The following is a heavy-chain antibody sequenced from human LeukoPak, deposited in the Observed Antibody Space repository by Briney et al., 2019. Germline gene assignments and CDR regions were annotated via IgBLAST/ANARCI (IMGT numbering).Heavy chain of an antibody. D-gene: IGHD6-19*01. CDR1: GFTFSSYW. Sequence: GGSLRLSCVASGFTFSSYWMSWVRQPPGKGLAWVSRINSDGRIINYADSVQGRFTISRDNAKNTLYLQMNSLRSEDTAVYYCTRSMTAGSSLWGYWGQGSLVTASS. V-gene: IGHV3-74*01. CDR2: INSDGRII. CDR3: TRSMTAGSSLWGY. J-gene: IGHJ4*02.